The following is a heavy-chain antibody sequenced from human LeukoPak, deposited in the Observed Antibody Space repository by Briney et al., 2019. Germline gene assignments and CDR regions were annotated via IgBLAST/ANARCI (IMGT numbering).Heavy chain of an antibody. J-gene: IGHJ2*01. CDR3: ARGGYSSSWYPPARYFDL. V-gene: IGHV1-2*04. CDR2: INPNSAGT. Sequence: GASVKVSCKASGYTFTAYYIHWVRQAPGQGPEWMGWINPNSAGTNYAQKFQGWVTLTRDTSISTAYMEMTRLTSDDTAVYYCARGGYSSSWYPPARYFDLWGRGTLVTVSS. D-gene: IGHD6-13*01. CDR1: GYTFTAYY.